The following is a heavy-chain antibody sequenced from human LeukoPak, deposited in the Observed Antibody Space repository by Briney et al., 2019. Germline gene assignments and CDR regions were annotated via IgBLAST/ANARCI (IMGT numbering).Heavy chain of an antibody. CDR3: ARCSGSSTYHSDDY. CDR1: GFTISSYS. CDR2: ISSKSRYI. D-gene: IGHD2-15*01. Sequence: GTLSLSCVVSGFTISSYSINWVRQAPRKGLLWFSSISSKSRYIYYADSVKGRFTISRDNAKNSLSLQMNSLRAEDTAVYYCARCSGSSTYHSDDYWGQGTLVTVSS. J-gene: IGHJ4*02. V-gene: IGHV3-21*01.